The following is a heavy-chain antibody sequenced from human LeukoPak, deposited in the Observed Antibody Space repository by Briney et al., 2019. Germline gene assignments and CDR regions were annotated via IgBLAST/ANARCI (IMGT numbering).Heavy chain of an antibody. Sequence: ASVKVSCKASGYTFTSYYMHWVRQAPAQGLEWMGIINPSGGSTSYAQKFQGRVTMTRDMSTTTDYMELSSLRSEDTAVYYCARDNSMEDTAWWFDPWGQGTLVTVSS. CDR3: ARDNSMEDTAWWFDP. CDR1: GYTFTSYY. CDR2: INPSGGST. J-gene: IGHJ5*02. V-gene: IGHV1-46*01. D-gene: IGHD1-1*01.